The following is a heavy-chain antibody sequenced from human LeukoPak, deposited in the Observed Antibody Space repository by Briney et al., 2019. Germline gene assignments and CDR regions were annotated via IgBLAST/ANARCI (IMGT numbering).Heavy chain of an antibody. J-gene: IGHJ4*02. CDR1: GFTFSTYS. Sequence: GGSLRLSCAASGFTFSTYSMNWVRQAPGKGLEWVSVIYSGGSTYYADSVKGRFTISRDNSKNTLYLQMNSLRAEDTAVYYCARGLSSSWYPFDYWGQGTLVTVSS. CDR2: IYSGGST. D-gene: IGHD6-13*01. V-gene: IGHV3-66*01. CDR3: ARGLSSSWYPFDY.